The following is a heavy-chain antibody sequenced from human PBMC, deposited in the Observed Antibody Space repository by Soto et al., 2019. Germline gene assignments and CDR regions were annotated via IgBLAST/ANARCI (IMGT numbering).Heavy chain of an antibody. V-gene: IGHV4-59*01. CDR2: IYYSGST. J-gene: IGHJ6*02. D-gene: IGHD3-10*01. Sequence: SDTLSLTCTVSGGSISSYYWSWIRQPPGKGLEWIGYIYYSGSTNYNPSLKSRVTISVDTSKNQFSLKLSSVTAADTAVYYCARDSPVKTWYGSGNYGYGMDVWGQGTTVNVSS. CDR3: ARDSPVKTWYGSGNYGYGMDV. CDR1: GGSISSYY.